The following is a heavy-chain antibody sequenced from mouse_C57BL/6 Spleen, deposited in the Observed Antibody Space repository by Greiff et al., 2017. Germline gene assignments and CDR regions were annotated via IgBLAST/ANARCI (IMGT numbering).Heavy chain of an antibody. CDR1: GYAFSSYW. V-gene: IGHV1-80*01. J-gene: IGHJ2*01. D-gene: IGHD2-1*01. CDR2: IYPGDGDT. Sequence: QVQLQQSGAELVKPGASVKISCKASGYAFSSYWMNWVKQRPGKGLEWIVQIYPGDGDTNYNGKFKGKATLTADKSSSTAYMQISILTSEDSAVYFWARGWVRLLNYFDDWGKGTTLTVSS. CDR3: ARGWVRLLNYFDD.